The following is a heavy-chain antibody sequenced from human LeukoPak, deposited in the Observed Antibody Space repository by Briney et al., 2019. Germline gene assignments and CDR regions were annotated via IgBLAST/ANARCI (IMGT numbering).Heavy chain of an antibody. CDR2: ISGSGGST. CDR3: ATLSLSSGWYFDY. V-gene: IGHV3-23*01. Sequence: PGGSLRLSCAASGFTFSSYAMSWVRQAPGKGLEWVSAISGSGGSTYYADSEKGRFTISRDNSKNTLYLQMNSLRAEDTAVYYCATLSLSSGWYFDYWGQGTLVTVSS. D-gene: IGHD6-19*01. J-gene: IGHJ4*02. CDR1: GFTFSSYA.